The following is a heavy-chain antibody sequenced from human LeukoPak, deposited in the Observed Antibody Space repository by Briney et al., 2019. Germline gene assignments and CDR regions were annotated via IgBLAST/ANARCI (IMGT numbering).Heavy chain of an antibody. CDR3: AKTHSSGYLTRSPNDY. J-gene: IGHJ4*02. D-gene: IGHD3-22*01. CDR2: IRYDGSNK. CDR1: GFTFSSYG. Sequence: PGGSLRLSCAASGFTFSSYGMHWVRQAPGKGLEWVAFIRYDGSNKYYADSVKGRFTISRDNSKNTLYLQMNSLRAEDTAVYYCAKTHSSGYLTRSPNDYWGQGTLLTVSS. V-gene: IGHV3-30*02.